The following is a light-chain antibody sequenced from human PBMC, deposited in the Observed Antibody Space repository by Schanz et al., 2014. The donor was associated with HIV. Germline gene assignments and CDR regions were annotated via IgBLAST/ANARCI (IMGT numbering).Light chain of an antibody. V-gene: IGLV2-8*01. CDR1: SSDIGGYDY. CDR2: DVT. CDR3: SSYAATSNVL. J-gene: IGLJ3*02. Sequence: QSVLTQPPSASGSPGQSVTISCTGASSDIGGYDYVSWYQHHPGKAPKLMIYDVTKRPSGVPARFSGSKSGNTASLTVSGLQADDEADYYCSSYAATSNVLFGGGTKLTVL.